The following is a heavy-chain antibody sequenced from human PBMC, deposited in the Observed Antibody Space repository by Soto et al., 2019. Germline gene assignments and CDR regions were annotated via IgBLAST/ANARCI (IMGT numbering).Heavy chain of an antibody. Sequence: GESLKISCKGSGYSFTSYWIGWVRQMPGKGLEWMGIIYPGDSDTRYSPSFQGQVTISADKSISTAYLQWSSLKASDTAMYYCARPRSSSRNYYGMDVWGQGIMVTVSS. CDR2: IYPGDSDT. CDR3: ARPRSSSRNYYGMDV. J-gene: IGHJ6*02. V-gene: IGHV5-51*01. CDR1: GYSFTSYW. D-gene: IGHD6-13*01.